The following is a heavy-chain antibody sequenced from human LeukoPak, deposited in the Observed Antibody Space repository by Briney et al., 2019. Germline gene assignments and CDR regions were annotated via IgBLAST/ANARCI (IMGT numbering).Heavy chain of an antibody. V-gene: IGHV1-18*01. Sequence: ASVKVSCKASGGTFSSYAISWVRQAPGQGLEWMGWISAYNGNTNYAQKLQGRVTMTTDTSTSTAYMELRSLRSDDTAVYYCALGGKLRGYFDYWGQGTLVTVSS. CDR2: ISAYNGNT. CDR1: GGTFSSYA. J-gene: IGHJ4*02. CDR3: ALGGKLRGYFDY. D-gene: IGHD1-1*01.